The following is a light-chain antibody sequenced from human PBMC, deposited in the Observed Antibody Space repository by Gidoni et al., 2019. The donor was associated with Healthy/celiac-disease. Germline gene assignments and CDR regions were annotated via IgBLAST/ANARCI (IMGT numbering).Light chain of an antibody. CDR1: QTVSSSY. J-gene: IGKJ4*01. CDR3: QQYGSSPIT. V-gene: IGKV3-20*01. Sequence: ELVLPPPPGTLSLAPGERATLSCRASQTVSSSYLAWYQQKPGQAPRLLIYGASSRATGIPDRFSGSGSGTDFTLTISRLEPEDFAVYYCQQYGSSPITFGGGTKVEIK. CDR2: GAS.